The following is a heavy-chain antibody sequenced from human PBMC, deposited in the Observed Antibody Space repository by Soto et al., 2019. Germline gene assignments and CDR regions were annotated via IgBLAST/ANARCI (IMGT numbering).Heavy chain of an antibody. CDR2: ISGSGGST. Sequence: PGGSPRLSCAASGFTFSSYAMSWVRQAPGKGLEWVSAISGSGGSTYYADSVKGRFTISRDNSKNTLYLQMNSLRAEDTAVYYCAKESHYYGSGSYYRGVLNWFDPWGQGTLVTVSS. J-gene: IGHJ5*02. V-gene: IGHV3-23*01. CDR3: AKESHYYGSGSYYRGVLNWFDP. D-gene: IGHD3-10*01. CDR1: GFTFSSYA.